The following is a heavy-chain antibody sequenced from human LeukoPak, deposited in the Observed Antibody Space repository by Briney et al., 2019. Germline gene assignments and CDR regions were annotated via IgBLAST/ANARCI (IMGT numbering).Heavy chain of an antibody. CDR1: GFTFSSYG. CDR2: ITYDGSNK. J-gene: IGHJ4*02. D-gene: IGHD6-19*01. V-gene: IGHV3-30*18. Sequence: PGRSLRLSCAASGFTFSSYGMHWVRQAPGKGLEWVAVITYDGSNKYYADSVKGRFTISRDNSKNTLYLQMNSLRAEDTAVYYCAKGPVAGTPPPYDYWGQGTLVTVSS. CDR3: AKGPVAGTPPPYDY.